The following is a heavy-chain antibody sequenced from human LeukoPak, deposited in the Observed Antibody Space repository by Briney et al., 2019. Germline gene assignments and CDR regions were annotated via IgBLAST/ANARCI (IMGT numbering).Heavy chain of an antibody. Sequence: PSETLSLTCTVSGDSISSSPYYWGWVRQPPGKGLEWIGSIYYIGSTHYNPSLKRRVTISVDTSKNQFCLPLNSVTPEDTAVYHCAREATASSFDFWGQGTLVTVFS. CDR1: GDSISSSPYY. J-gene: IGHJ4*02. V-gene: IGHV4-39*07. D-gene: IGHD1-1*01. CDR3: AREATASSFDF. CDR2: IYYIGST.